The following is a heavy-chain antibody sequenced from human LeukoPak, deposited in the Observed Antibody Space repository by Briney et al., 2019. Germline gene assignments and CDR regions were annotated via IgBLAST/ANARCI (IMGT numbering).Heavy chain of an antibody. J-gene: IGHJ4*02. D-gene: IGHD2-2*01. CDR2: INHSGST. CDR3: ARSRPGGYCSSTSCPHFYFDY. V-gene: IGHV4-34*01. CDR1: GGSFSGYY. Sequence: SETLSLTCAVYGGSFSGYYWSWIRQPPGKGLEWIGEINHSGSTNHNPSLKSRVTISVDTSKNQFSLKLSSATAADTAVYYCARSRPGGYCSSTSCPHFYFDYWGQGTLVTVSS.